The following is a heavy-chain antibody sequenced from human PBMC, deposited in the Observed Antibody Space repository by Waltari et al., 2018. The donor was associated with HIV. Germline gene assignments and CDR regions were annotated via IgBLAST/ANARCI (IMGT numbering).Heavy chain of an antibody. J-gene: IGHJ4*02. CDR2: IKEDGGER. CDR1: GFSLGSFW. V-gene: IGHV3-7*01. Sequence: LEESGGGAVQPGESLRLSCEASGFSLGSFWMSWVRQVSGKGVECVADIKEDGGERNVVDSVKGRFTVSRDNAKNLLILKMDNLKMEDSGIYYCARGAGSVWGQGTLVTVSS. CDR3: ARGAGSV.